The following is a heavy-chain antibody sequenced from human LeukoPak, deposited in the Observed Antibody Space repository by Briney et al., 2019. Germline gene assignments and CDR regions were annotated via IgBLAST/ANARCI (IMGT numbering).Heavy chain of an antibody. Sequence: PSETLSLTCTVSGGSISSYYWSWIRQPPGKGLEWIGYIYYSGTTNYNPSLKSRVTISVDSSKNQFSLKLSSVTAADTAVYYCARHYGSGKHAFDIWGQGTMVTVSS. V-gene: IGHV4-59*08. D-gene: IGHD3-10*01. CDR1: GGSISSYY. CDR3: ARHYGSGKHAFDI. J-gene: IGHJ3*02. CDR2: IYYSGTT.